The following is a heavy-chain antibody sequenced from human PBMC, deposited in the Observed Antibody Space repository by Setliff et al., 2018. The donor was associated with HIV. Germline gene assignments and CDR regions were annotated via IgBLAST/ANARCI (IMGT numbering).Heavy chain of an antibody. CDR3: ARVGSYWTQFDY. D-gene: IGHD2-15*01. J-gene: IGHJ4*01. V-gene: IGHV1-69*01. Sequence: KASGGTFSSYAISWVRQAPGQGLEWMGGIIPIFGTTHYAQKFQGRVTVTADESTSTAYMQLNSLRSDDTAVYYCARVGSYWTQFDYWGQGTLVTVSS. CDR1: GGTFSSYA. CDR2: IIPIFGTT.